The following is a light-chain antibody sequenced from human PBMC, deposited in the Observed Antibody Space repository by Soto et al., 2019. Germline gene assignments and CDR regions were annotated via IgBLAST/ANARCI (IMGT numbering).Light chain of an antibody. CDR1: SSNIGSNT. CDR3: AAWDDSLNGYV. CDR2: NNN. Sequence: QSVLTQPPSASGTHGQRVTISFSGSSSNIGSNTVTWYQQLPGTAPKLLIYNNNQRPSGVPDRFSGSKSGTSASLAISGLQSEDEADYYCAAWDDSLNGYVFGTGTKVTVL. J-gene: IGLJ1*01. V-gene: IGLV1-44*01.